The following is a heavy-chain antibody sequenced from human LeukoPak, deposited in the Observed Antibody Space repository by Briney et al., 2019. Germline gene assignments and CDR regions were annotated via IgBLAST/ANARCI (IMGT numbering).Heavy chain of an antibody. CDR1: GGSISSYY. J-gene: IGHJ3*02. CDR3: ARMPVVPAANDAFDI. Sequence: PSETLSLTCTVSGGSISSYYWSWIRQPAGKGLEWIGRSYTSGSTNYNPSLKSRVTMPVDTSKNQFSLKLSSVTAADTAVYYCARMPVVPAANDAFDIWGQGTMVTVSS. D-gene: IGHD2-2*01. CDR2: SYTSGST. V-gene: IGHV4-4*07.